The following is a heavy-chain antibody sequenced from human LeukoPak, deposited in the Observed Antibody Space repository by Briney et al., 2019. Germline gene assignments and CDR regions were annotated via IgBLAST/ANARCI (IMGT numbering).Heavy chain of an antibody. J-gene: IGHJ4*02. Sequence: ASVKVSCKASGYTFTSYDINWVRQATGQGLEWMGWMNPNSGNTGYAQKFQGRVTMTRNTSISTAYMELSSLRSEDTAVYYCAGGAVGATYTDYWGQGTLVTVSS. CDR3: AGGAVGATYTDY. D-gene: IGHD1-26*01. V-gene: IGHV1-8*01. CDR2: MNPNSGNT. CDR1: GYTFTSYD.